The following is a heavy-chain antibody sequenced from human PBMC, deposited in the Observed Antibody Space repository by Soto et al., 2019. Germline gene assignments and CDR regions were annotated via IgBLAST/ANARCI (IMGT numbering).Heavy chain of an antibody. V-gene: IGHV3-21*04. CDR2: ISSTTNYI. J-gene: IGHJ4*02. CDR3: ARDLGYYDSSGYFDY. CDR1: GFTFTRYS. D-gene: IGHD3-22*01. Sequence: EVQLVESGGGLVKPGGSLRLSCAASGFTFTRYSMNWVRQAPGKGLEWVSSISSTTNYIYYGDSVKGRFTISRDNAKNSLYLQMNSLRAEDTAVYYCARDLGYYDSSGYFDYWGQGTLVTVSS.